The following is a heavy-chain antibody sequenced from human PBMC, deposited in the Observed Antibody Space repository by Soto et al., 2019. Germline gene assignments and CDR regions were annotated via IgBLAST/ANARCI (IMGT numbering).Heavy chain of an antibody. CDR3: ARDYSGTGSFVDY. V-gene: IGHV3-21*01. CDR2: ISSSSSYI. CDR1: GFTFSSYS. D-gene: IGHD1-7*01. Sequence: EVQLVESGGGLVQPGGSLRLSCAASGFTFSSYSMNWVRQAPGKGLEWVSSISSSSSYIYYADSVKGRFTISRDNAKNSLYLQMNSLRAEDTAVYYCARDYSGTGSFVDYWGQGTLVTVSS. J-gene: IGHJ4*02.